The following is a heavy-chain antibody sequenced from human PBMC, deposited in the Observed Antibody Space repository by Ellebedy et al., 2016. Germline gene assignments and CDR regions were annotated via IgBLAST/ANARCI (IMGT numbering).Heavy chain of an antibody. CDR2: ISSDGTRT. Sequence: GESLKISCSASGFTFNSYVMHWVRQAPGKGLEYVSSISSDGTRTQYGDSVKGRFTVSRDNSNNTVFLQMSSLRPEDTAVFFCVKDIAPTGTWGYFRHWGQGTQVTVSS. V-gene: IGHV3-64D*06. D-gene: IGHD6-13*01. J-gene: IGHJ1*01. CDR3: VKDIAPTGTWGYFRH. CDR1: GFTFNSYV.